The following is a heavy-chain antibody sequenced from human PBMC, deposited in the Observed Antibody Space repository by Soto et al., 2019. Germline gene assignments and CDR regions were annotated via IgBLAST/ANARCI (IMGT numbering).Heavy chain of an antibody. CDR3: ARLSWHYYDTSGYYFVDY. D-gene: IGHD3-22*01. J-gene: IGHJ4*02. V-gene: IGHV2-26*01. CDR1: GFSLSNARMG. Sequence: SGPTLVNPTETLTLTCTVSGFSLSNARMGVSWIRQPPGKALEWLVHIFSNDEKSYSTSLKSRLTISKDTSKSQVVLTLTNMDPVDTATYYCARLSWHYYDTSGYYFVDYWGQGTLVTVSS. CDR2: IFSNDEK.